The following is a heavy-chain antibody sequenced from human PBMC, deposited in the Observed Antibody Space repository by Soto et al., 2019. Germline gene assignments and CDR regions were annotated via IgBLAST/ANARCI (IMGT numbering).Heavy chain of an antibody. D-gene: IGHD6-19*01. CDR1: GFTVSSNY. CDR3: AREGRGWHYFDY. V-gene: IGHV3-53*02. Sequence: EVQLVETGGGLIQPGGSLRLSCAASGFTVSSNYMSWVRQAPGKGLEWVSVIYSGGSTYYTDSVKGRFTISRDNSKNTLYLQMNSLRAEDTAVYYCAREGRGWHYFDYWGQGTLVTVSS. CDR2: IYSGGST. J-gene: IGHJ4*02.